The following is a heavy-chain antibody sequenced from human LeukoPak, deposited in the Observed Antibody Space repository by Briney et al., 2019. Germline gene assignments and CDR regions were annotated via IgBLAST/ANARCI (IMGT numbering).Heavy chain of an antibody. V-gene: IGHV3-30-3*01. CDR1: GFTFSSYA. J-gene: IGHJ4*02. CDR3: AKAISVDTAMEY. D-gene: IGHD5-18*01. Sequence: GRSLRLSCAASGFTFSSYAMHWVRQAPGKGLEWVAVISYDGSNKYYADSVKGRFTISRDNSKNTLYLQMNSLRAEDTAVYYCAKAISVDTAMEYWGQGTLVTVSS. CDR2: ISYDGSNK.